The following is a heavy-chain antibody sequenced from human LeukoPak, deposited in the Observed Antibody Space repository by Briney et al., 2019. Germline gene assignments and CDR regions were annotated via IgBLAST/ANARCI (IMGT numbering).Heavy chain of an antibody. Sequence: SETLSLTCTVSGGSISSSSYYWGWIRQPPGKGLEWIGSIYYSGSTYYNPSLKSRVTTSVDTSKNQFSLKLSSVTAADTAVYYCARPVSSGTSFQHWGQGTLVTVSS. CDR3: ARPVSSGTSFQH. CDR1: GGSISSSSYY. D-gene: IGHD6-19*01. CDR2: IYYSGST. J-gene: IGHJ1*01. V-gene: IGHV4-39*01.